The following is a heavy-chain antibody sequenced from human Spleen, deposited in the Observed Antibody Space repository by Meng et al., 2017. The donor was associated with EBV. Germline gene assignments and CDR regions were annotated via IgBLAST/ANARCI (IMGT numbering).Heavy chain of an antibody. J-gene: IGHJ4*02. CDR3: ASLYDSGYDFDY. D-gene: IGHD5-12*01. CDR2: IYYSGST. Sequence: QVHLQQSGPGLVKPSGTLSLTCSVSGGSISSSSYYWGWIRQPPGKGLEWIGNIYYSGSTYYNPSLKSRVTISVDTSKNQFSLKLSSVTAADTAVYYCASLYDSGYDFDYWGQGTLVTVAS. CDR1: GGSISSSSYY. V-gene: IGHV4-39*01.